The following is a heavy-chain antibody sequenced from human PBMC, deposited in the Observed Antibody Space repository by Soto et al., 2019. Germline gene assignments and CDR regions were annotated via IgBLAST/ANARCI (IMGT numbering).Heavy chain of an antibody. Sequence: PSQTLSLTCAISGDRVSTNSIAWNWIRQSPSRGLEWLGRTYYRSKWYSEYAISVKGRITFNPDTSKNQFSIHLNSVTPEDTAVYYCARDRSGTGSYFDYWGQGTLVTVSS. J-gene: IGHJ4*02. CDR2: TYYRSKWYS. CDR1: GDRVSTNSIA. CDR3: ARDRSGTGSYFDY. D-gene: IGHD3-10*01. V-gene: IGHV6-1*01.